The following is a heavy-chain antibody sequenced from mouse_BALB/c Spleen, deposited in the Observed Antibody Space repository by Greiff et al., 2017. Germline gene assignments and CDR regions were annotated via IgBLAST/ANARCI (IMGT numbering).Heavy chain of an antibody. J-gene: IGHJ3*01. CDR2: INPNNGGT. D-gene: IGHD3-2*01. Sequence: EVQLQQPGAELVKPGASVKIPCKASGYTFTDYNMDWVKQSHGKSLEWIGDINPNNGGTIYNQKFKGKATLTVDKSSSTAYMELRSLTSEDTAVYYCARDSSGPRFAYWGQGTLVTVSA. V-gene: IGHV1-18*01. CDR3: ARDSSGPRFAY. CDR1: GYTFTDYN.